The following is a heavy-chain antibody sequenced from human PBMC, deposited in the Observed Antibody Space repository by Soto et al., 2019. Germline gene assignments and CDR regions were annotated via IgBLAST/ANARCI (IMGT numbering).Heavy chain of an antibody. J-gene: IGHJ4*02. D-gene: IGHD6-13*01. CDR3: ARCPRSSWPFDY. CDR2: IYYSGST. V-gene: IGHV4-59*01. CDR1: GGSISSYY. Sequence: QVQLQESGPGLVKPSETLSLTCTVSGGSISSYYWSWIRQPPGKGLEWIGYIYYSGSTNYNPSLKSRVTISVDTSKNQFSLKLSSVTAADTAVYYCARCPRSSWPFDYWGQGTLVTVSS.